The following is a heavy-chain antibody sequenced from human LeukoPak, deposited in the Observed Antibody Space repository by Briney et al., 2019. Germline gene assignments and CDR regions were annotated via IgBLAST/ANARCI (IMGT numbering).Heavy chain of an antibody. CDR3: ARDKSARYSYFDY. CDR2: ISSSSSYI. J-gene: IGHJ4*02. Sequence: GGSLRLSCAASGFTFSSYSMNWVRQAPGKGLEWVSSISSSSSYIYYADSVKGRFTISRDNAKNSLYLQMNSLRAEDTAVYYCARDKSARYSYFDYWGQGTLVTVSS. V-gene: IGHV3-21*01. CDR1: GFTFSSYS. D-gene: IGHD5-18*01.